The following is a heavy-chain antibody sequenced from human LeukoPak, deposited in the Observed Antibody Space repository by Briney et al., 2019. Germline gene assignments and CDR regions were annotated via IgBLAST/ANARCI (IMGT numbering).Heavy chain of an antibody. Sequence: GGSLRLSCVASGFTFSNYYMHWVRQAPGKGLEWVTVISYDGRDKYYADSVKGRFTISRDNSKNTLYLQMNSLRPEDTAVYYCAKDLSHMAADYYFDYWGQGTLVTVSS. J-gene: IGHJ4*02. CDR3: AKDLSHMAADYYFDY. V-gene: IGHV3-30*18. CDR2: ISYDGRDK. D-gene: IGHD2-15*01. CDR1: GFTFSNYY.